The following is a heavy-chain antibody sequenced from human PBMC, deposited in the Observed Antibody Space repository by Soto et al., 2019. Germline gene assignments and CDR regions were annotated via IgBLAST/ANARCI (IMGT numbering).Heavy chain of an antibody. V-gene: IGHV3-30*18. CDR2: ISYDGITK. CDR1: GFTFSGYG. Sequence: QVQLVESGGGVVQPGRSLRLSCAASGFTFSGYGMHWVRQAPGKGLEWVAVISYDGITKYYADSVKGRFTISRDNSKNTLYLQMNSLRAEDTAVYYCAKDKRVYCSGGSCYYGMDVWGQGTTVTVSS. J-gene: IGHJ6*02. D-gene: IGHD2-15*01. CDR3: AKDKRVYCSGGSCYYGMDV.